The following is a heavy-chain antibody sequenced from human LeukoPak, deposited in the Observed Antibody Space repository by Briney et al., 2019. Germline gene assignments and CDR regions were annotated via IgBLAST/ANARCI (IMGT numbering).Heavy chain of an antibody. J-gene: IGHJ4*02. CDR2: INPSGGST. Sequence: ASVKVSCKASGYTFTSYYMHWVRQAPGQGLEWMGIINPSGGSTSYAQKFQGRVTMTRDMSTSTVYMELSSLRSDDTAVYYCARGPSWNFLTGSSYYFDYWDQGTLVTVSS. V-gene: IGHV1-46*01. CDR1: GYTFTSYY. CDR3: ARGPSWNFLTGSSYYFDY. D-gene: IGHD3/OR15-3a*01.